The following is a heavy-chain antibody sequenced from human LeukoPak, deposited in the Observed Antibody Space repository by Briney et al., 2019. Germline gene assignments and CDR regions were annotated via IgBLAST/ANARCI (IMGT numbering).Heavy chain of an antibody. D-gene: IGHD3-16*02. J-gene: IGHJ3*02. Sequence: GASVKVSCKASGDNFSSYVLTWVRQAPGQGLEWMGRIIPTLNVANFAQKFRGRVSITADKSTNTAHLELSNLRSEDTAVYYCTREGVYSPDPTSYHRLPFDIWGKGTLVIVSS. V-gene: IGHV1-69*04. CDR3: TREGVYSPDPTSYHRLPFDI. CDR1: GDNFSSYV. CDR2: IIPTLNVA.